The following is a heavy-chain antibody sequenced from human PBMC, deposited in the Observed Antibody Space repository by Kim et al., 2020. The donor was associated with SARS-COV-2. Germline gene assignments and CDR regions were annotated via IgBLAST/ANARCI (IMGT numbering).Heavy chain of an antibody. V-gene: IGHV4-34*01. CDR3: ARALPSFDY. Sequence: GSTNDNPHHKSRVTRSVDASKNQFSLKLSSVTAAYTAVYYCARALPSFDYWGQGTLVTVSS. J-gene: IGHJ4*02. CDR2: GST.